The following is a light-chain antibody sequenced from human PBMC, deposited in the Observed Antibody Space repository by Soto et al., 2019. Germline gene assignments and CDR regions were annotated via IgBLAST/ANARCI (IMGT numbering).Light chain of an antibody. CDR1: QGISND. V-gene: IGKV1-27*01. CDR3: HKYNSAPHT. J-gene: IGKJ5*01. Sequence: DIQMTQSPSSLSASVGDRVTITCRASQGISNDLAWYQQKPGKVPKLLIYASSTLQPSVPSRFSGSGSGTDFTLTISSLQPEDVSTYYCHKYNSAPHTFGQGTRLEIK. CDR2: ASS.